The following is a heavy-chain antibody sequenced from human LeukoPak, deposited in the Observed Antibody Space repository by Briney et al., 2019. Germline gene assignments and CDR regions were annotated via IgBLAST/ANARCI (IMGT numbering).Heavy chain of an antibody. CDR1: GFTFSSYG. CDR3: ARDGRPGYSSSWYEYYYYGMDV. Sequence: GGSLRLSRAASGFTFSSYGMHWVRQAPGKGLEWVAVIWYDGSNKYYADSVKGRFTISRDNSKNTLYLQMNSLRAEDTAVYYCARDGRPGYSSSWYEYYYYGMDVWGQGTTVTVSS. J-gene: IGHJ6*02. CDR2: IWYDGSNK. V-gene: IGHV3-33*08. D-gene: IGHD6-13*01.